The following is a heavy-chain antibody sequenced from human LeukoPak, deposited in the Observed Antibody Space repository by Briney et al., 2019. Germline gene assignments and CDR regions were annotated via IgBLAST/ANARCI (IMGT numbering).Heavy chain of an antibody. Sequence: GGSLTLSCAASGFTFSTYAMSWVRQAQGKGLEWVSAISDSGGSTYYADYVKGRFTVSRDNSKNTLYLQMNSLRVEDTAVYYCVKTQTHFGDYRRDYWGEGTLFTVSS. CDR2: ISDSGGST. J-gene: IGHJ4*02. D-gene: IGHD4-17*01. CDR3: VKTQTHFGDYRRDY. V-gene: IGHV3-23*01. CDR1: GFTFSTYA.